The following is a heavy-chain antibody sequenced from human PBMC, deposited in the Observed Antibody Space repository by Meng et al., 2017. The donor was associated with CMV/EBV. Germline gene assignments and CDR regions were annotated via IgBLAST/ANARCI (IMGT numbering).Heavy chain of an antibody. Sequence: QVQLVESVAGVVHAGGSSILSCAASGFTFRSYGMHWVRQAPGKGLEWVAFIRYDGSNKDYADAVKGRFTISRDNSKNTLYLQMNSLRAEDTAVYYCAKFGQLELLIYWGQGTLVTVSS. CDR3: AKFGQLELLIY. D-gene: IGHD1-7*01. CDR2: IRYDGSNK. J-gene: IGHJ4*02. V-gene: IGHV3-30*02. CDR1: GFTFRSYG.